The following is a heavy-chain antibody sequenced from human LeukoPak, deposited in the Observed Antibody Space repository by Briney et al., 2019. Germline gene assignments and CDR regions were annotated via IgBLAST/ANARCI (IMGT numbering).Heavy chain of an antibody. CDR2: MYYSGST. V-gene: IGHV4-59*02. CDR1: GGSVSSYY. D-gene: IGHD1-7*01. CDR3: AVLGNYALDY. J-gene: IGHJ4*02. Sequence: PSETLSLTCSVSGGSVSSYYWSWIRPPPGKGLEWIGYMYYSGSTTYNPSLKSRVTISVDTSKNQLSLKLSSVTAADTAVYYCAVLGNYALDYWGQGTLVTVSS.